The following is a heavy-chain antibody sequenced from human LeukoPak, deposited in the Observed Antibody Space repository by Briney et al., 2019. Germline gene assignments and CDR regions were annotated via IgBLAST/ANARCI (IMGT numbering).Heavy chain of an antibody. CDR1: GDSISSSSYS. J-gene: IGHJ4*02. CDR3: ARRALGMTTVTLYYFDF. CDR2: IYYDGSA. D-gene: IGHD4-17*01. V-gene: IGHV4-39*01. Sequence: SETLSLTCTASGDSISSSSYSWGWIRQPPGKGLEWIGFIYYDGSAYYNPSLRSRVTISIDTSKNQFSLKLSSVTAADTAVYYCARRALGMTTVTLYYFDFWGQGILVTVSS.